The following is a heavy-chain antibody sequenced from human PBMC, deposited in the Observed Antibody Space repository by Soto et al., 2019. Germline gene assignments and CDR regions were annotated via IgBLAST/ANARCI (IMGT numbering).Heavy chain of an antibody. CDR3: ARSGDDFWSGYYAYYYGMEV. Sequence: ASVKVSCKASGYTFTSYYMHWVRQAPGQGLEWLGIINPSGGSTGYAQKFQGRVTMTRNTSISTAYMELSSLRSEDTAVYYCARSGDDFWSGYYAYYYGMEVWGQGTTVTVSS. J-gene: IGHJ6*02. CDR1: GYTFTSYY. D-gene: IGHD3-3*01. CDR2: INPSGGST. V-gene: IGHV1-46*01.